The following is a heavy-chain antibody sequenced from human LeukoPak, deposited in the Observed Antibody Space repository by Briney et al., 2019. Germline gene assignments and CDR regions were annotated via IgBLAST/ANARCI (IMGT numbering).Heavy chain of an antibody. D-gene: IGHD7-27*01. V-gene: IGHV3-53*01. CDR2: IYSGGST. Sequence: GGSLRLSCAASGFTVSSNYMSWVRQAPGKGLEWVSVIYSGGSTYYADSVKGRFIISRDNFKNTLYLQMNSLRAEDTAVYYCARDGSDNWGAFDYWGQGTLVTVSS. CDR1: GFTVSSNY. CDR3: ARDGSDNWGAFDY. J-gene: IGHJ4*02.